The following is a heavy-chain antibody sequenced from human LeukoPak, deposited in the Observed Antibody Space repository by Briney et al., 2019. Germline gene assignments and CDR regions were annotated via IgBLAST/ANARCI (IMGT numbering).Heavy chain of an antibody. CDR1: GFTFRNRA. V-gene: IGHV3-23*01. CDR2: VSASGDST. Sequence: PGGSLRLSCVASGFTFRNRAMTWVRQTPKKGLDWVSTVSASGDSTYFADSVQGRFAISRDNSKSVLYLEMNSLRVEDTAVYYWAREFAFGNILTTIKRGIDYWGQGSLVIVSS. D-gene: IGHD5-24*01. J-gene: IGHJ4*02. CDR3: AREFAFGNILTTIKRGIDY.